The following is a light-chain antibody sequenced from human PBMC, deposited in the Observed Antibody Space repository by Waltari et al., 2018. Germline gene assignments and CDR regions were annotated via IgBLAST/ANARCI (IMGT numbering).Light chain of an antibody. CDR1: TSDVGSGNL. V-gene: IGLV2-23*02. CDR2: EVT. Sequence: SALTQPAPVSGSLGQSITISCSGSTSDVGSGNLVHWYQQFPGTVPKLIIYEVTKRPSGVSSRFSGSKSGNMASLTISGLQPEDEADYYCCSYRIGSTPGVFGGGTKVTVL. J-gene: IGLJ3*02. CDR3: CSYRIGSTPGV.